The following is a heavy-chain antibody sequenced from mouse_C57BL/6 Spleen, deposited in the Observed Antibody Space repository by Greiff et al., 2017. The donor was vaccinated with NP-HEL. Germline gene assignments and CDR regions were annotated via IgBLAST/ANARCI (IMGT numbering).Heavy chain of an antibody. D-gene: IGHD1-1*01. CDR2: IWSGGST. Sequence: QVQLQQSGPGLVQPSQSLSITCTVSGFSLTSYGVHWVRQSPGKGLEWLGVIWSGGSTDYNAAFISRLSISKDNSKSQVFFKMNSLQADDTAIYYCARGGYGSSYLFAYWGQGTLVTVSA. CDR1: GFSLTSYG. J-gene: IGHJ3*01. V-gene: IGHV2-2*01. CDR3: ARGGYGSSYLFAY.